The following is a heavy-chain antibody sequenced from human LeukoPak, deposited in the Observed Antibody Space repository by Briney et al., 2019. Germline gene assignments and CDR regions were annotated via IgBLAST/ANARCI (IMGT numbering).Heavy chain of an antibody. CDR2: IYCSGST. Sequence: TSETLSLTCTVSGGSISSSSYYWGWIRQPPGKGLEWIGSIYCSGSTYYNPSLKSRVTISVDTSKNQFSLKLSSVTAADTAVYYCARLRGAARPGYYFDYWGQGTLVTVSS. CDR1: GGSISSSSYY. V-gene: IGHV4-39*01. J-gene: IGHJ4*02. CDR3: ARLRGAARPGYYFDY. D-gene: IGHD6-6*01.